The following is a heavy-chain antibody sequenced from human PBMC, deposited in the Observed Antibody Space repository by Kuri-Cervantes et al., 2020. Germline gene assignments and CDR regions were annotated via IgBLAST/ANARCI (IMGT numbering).Heavy chain of an antibody. CDR1: GITFSRNW. D-gene: IGHD2-21*02. V-gene: IGHV3-7*01. J-gene: IGHJ3*02. Sequence: GESLKISCAASGITFSRNWMSWVRQARGKGLEWVANISQDGSEKYYVDSVKGRFTISSDNAKNSLYLQMNSLRAEDTAVYYCARDPATYCGGDCYSFGAFDIWGQGTMVTVSS. CDR2: ISQDGSEK. CDR3: ARDPATYCGGDCYSFGAFDI.